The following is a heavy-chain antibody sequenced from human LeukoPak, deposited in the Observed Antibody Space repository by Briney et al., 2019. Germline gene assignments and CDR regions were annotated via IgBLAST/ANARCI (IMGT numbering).Heavy chain of an antibody. CDR1: GGSISSYY. V-gene: IGHV4-4*07. CDR3: ARDWSSGWSGDAFDI. CDR2: MYVSGTN. J-gene: IGHJ3*02. Sequence: KPSETLSLTCTVSGGSISSYYWSWIRQPAGKGLEWIGRMYVSGTNNYNPSLKSRVTMSVDTSKNQFSLNLSSVTAADTAVYYCARDWSSGWSGDAFDIRGQGTMVTVSS. D-gene: IGHD6-19*01.